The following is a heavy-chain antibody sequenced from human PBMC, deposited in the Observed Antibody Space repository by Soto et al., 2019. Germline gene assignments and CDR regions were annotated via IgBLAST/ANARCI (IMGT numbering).Heavy chain of an antibody. D-gene: IGHD4-17*01. V-gene: IGHV4-59*08. CDR3: ARSVGLYGDYFDY. CDR1: GGSISSYY. CDR2: IYYSGST. J-gene: IGHJ4*02. Sequence: PSETLSLTCPFSGGSISSYYWIWIRQPPGKGLEWIGYIYYSGSTNYNPSLKSRVTISVDTSKNQFSLKLSSVTAADTAVYYCARSVGLYGDYFDYWGQGTLVTVSS.